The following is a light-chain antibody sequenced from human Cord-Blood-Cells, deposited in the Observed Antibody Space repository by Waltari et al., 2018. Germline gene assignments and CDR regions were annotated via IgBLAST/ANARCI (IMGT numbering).Light chain of an antibody. CDR2: GAS. CDR3: QQYNNWPYT. Sequence: EIVMTQSPATLSVSPGERATLSCRASQSVRSNLAWYQQKPGQAPRLLIYGASTRATGSPARFSGSGSGTEFTLTISSLQSEDFAVYYCQQYNNWPYTFGQGTKLEIK. V-gene: IGKV3-15*01. CDR1: QSVRSN. J-gene: IGKJ2*01.